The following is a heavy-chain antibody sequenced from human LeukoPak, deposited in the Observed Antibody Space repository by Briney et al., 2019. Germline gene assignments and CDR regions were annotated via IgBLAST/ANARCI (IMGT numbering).Heavy chain of an antibody. D-gene: IGHD1-26*01. V-gene: IGHV3-11*04. Sequence: GGSLRLSCVVSGFSFSDSYMTWIRQTPGKGLEWLAYISGSGSDIYYADSVKGRFTISRDNAKNSLYLQMNSLGPEDTAVYYCARDPYSGNYGNYYYYYMDVWGKGTTVTISS. J-gene: IGHJ6*03. CDR1: GFSFSDSY. CDR2: ISGSGSDI. CDR3: ARDPYSGNYGNYYYYYMDV.